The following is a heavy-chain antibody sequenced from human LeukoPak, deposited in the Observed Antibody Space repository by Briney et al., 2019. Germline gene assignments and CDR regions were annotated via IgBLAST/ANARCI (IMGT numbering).Heavy chain of an antibody. CDR3: AREKVVDGGYGMDV. J-gene: IGHJ6*02. CDR1: GYTFTGYY. V-gene: IGHV1-2*02. CDR2: INPNSGGT. Sequence: AASVKVSCKASGYTFTGYYMHWVRQAPGQGLEWMGWINPNSGGTNYAQKFQGRVTMTRDTSISTAYMELSRLRSDDTAVYYCAREKVVDGGYGMDVWGQGTTVTVSS. D-gene: IGHD2-15*01.